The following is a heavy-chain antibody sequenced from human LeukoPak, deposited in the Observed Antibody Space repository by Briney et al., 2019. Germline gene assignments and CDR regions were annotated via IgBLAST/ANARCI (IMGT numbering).Heavy chain of an antibody. CDR1: GYTFTSYY. J-gene: IGHJ4*02. D-gene: IGHD4-11*01. CDR3: ARSLYSNYDRRHFDY. Sequence: VKVSCKASGYTFTSYYMHWVRQAPGQGVEWMGWINPNSGGTNYAQKFQGWVTMTRDTSISTAYMELSRLRSDDTAVYYCARSLYSNYDRRHFDYWGQGTLVTVSS. V-gene: IGHV1-2*04. CDR2: INPNSGGT.